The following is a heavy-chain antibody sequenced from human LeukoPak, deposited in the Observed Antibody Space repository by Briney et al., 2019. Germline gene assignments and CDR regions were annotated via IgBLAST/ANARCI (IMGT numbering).Heavy chain of an antibody. CDR2: IYYSGST. D-gene: IGHD3-10*01. CDR1: GGSISSSSYY. V-gene: IGHV4-39*07. J-gene: IGHJ4*02. CDR3: AREGGSYYYGSGSYRDY. Sequence: SETLSLTCTVSGGSISSSSYYWGWIRQPPGKGRGGLGGIYYSGSTYYNPSLKSRVTISVDTSKNQFSLKLSSVTAADTAVYYCAREGGSYYYGSGSYRDYWGQGTLVTVSS.